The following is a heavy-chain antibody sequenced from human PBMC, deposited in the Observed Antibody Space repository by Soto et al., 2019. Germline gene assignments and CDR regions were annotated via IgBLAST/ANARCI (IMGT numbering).Heavy chain of an antibody. J-gene: IGHJ3*02. CDR3: ARAEGYCSGGSCYTDAFDI. D-gene: IGHD2-15*01. CDR1: GGTFSSYA. Sequence: QVQLVQSGAEVKKPGSSVKVSCKASGGTFSSYAISWVRQAPGQGLEWMGGIIPIFGTANYAQKFQGRVTITADESTRTAYMELSSLRSEDTAVYYCARAEGYCSGGSCYTDAFDIWGQGTMVTVSS. CDR2: IIPIFGTA. V-gene: IGHV1-69*01.